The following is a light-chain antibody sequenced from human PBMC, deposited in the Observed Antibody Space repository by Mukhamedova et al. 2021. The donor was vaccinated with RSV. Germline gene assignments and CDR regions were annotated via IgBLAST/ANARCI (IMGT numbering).Light chain of an antibody. V-gene: IGLV2-18*02. CDR2: VS. CDR3: NSHWRGGTFEEV. Sequence: VSIQASGVPDGFSGSKSGNTASMTISGFQAEDEADYYCNSHWRGGTFEEVFGGGTKLPVL. J-gene: IGLJ2*01.